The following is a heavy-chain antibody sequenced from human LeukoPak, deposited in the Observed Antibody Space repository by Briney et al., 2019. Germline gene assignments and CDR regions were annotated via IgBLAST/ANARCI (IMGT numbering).Heavy chain of an antibody. D-gene: IGHD3-10*01. CDR1: GYTFTSYG. V-gene: IGHV1-18*01. CDR3: ARDTYALWFGESTKPIDY. J-gene: IGHJ4*02. Sequence: ASVKVSCKASGYTFTSYGISWVRQAPGQGLEWMGWISAYNGNTNYAQKFQGRVTMTTDTSTSTAYMELRSLRSDDTAVYYCARDTYALWFGESTKPIDYWGQGTLVTVSS. CDR2: ISAYNGNT.